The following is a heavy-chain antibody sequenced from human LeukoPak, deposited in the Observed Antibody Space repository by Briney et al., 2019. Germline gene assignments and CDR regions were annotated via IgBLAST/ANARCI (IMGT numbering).Heavy chain of an antibody. J-gene: IGHJ5*02. CDR2: IWYDGSNK. CDR1: GFTFSSYG. Sequence: GGSLRLSCAASGFTFSSYGMHWVRQAPGKGLEWVAVIWYDGSNKYYADSVKGRFTISRDNSKNTLYLQMNSLRAEDTAVYYCATSDYGDPSTFDPWGQGTLVTVSS. D-gene: IGHD4-17*01. V-gene: IGHV3-33*01. CDR3: ATSDYGDPSTFDP.